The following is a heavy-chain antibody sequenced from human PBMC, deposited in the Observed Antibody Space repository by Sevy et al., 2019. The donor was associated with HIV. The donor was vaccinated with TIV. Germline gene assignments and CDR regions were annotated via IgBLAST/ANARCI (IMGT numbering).Heavy chain of an antibody. D-gene: IGHD2-15*01. Sequence: GGSLRLSCVASGFIFSGYNMHWVRQAPGKGLEWVSSISTSSTYIYQADSVKGRFTISRDNAQNSVYLQMNSLRVEDTALYYCARGSCIGGSCHTGYHGMDVWGQGTTVTVSS. CDR1: GFIFSGYN. CDR2: ISTSSTYI. CDR3: ARGSCIGGSCHTGYHGMDV. J-gene: IGHJ6*02. V-gene: IGHV3-21*06.